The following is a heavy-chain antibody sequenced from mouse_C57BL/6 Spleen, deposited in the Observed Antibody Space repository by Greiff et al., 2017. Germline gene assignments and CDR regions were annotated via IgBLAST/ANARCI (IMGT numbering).Heavy chain of an antibody. J-gene: IGHJ3*01. CDR3: ARATAQAPGFAY. D-gene: IGHD3-2*02. CDR1: GYTFTDYN. Sequence: VQLQQSGPELVKPGASVKMSCKASGYTFTDYNMHWVKQSHGKSLEWIGYINPNNGGTSYNQKFKGKATLTVNKSSSTAYMELRSLTSEDSAVYYCARATAQAPGFAYWGQGTLVTVSA. CDR2: INPNNGGT. V-gene: IGHV1-22*01.